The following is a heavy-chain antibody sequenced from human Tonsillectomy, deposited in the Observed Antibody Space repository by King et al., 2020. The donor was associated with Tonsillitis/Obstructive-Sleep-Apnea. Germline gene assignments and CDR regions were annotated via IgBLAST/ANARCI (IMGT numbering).Heavy chain of an antibody. D-gene: IGHD3-16*01. CDR2: IKSKNDGGTT. Sequence: VQLVESGGGLVKPGGSLRLSCAASGFTFSNAWMSWVRQAPGKGLEWVGRIKSKNDGGTTDYAAPVKGRFTISRDDSKNTLYLQMNSLKTEDTAVYYCTTEGTTFGVGGILYFDYWGQGTLVTVSS. CDR3: TTEGTTFGVGGILYFDY. CDR1: GFTFSNAW. J-gene: IGHJ4*02. V-gene: IGHV3-15*01.